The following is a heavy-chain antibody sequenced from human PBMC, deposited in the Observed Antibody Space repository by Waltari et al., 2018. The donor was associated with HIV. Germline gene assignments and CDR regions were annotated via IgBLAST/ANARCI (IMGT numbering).Heavy chain of an antibody. D-gene: IGHD6-13*01. CDR3: VTAPYSSSFYLRFPED. CDR2: TNVCNMFT. V-gene: IGHV1-3*01. J-gene: IGHJ4*02. Sequence: QVHLVQSGAEVKKPGASVKVSCRSSGINFNNNAIHWMRQAPGQGLEWLGDTNVCNMFTRYSQRFQGRVTFSRDTAETTIFMDLRSLKSEDTAVYYCVTAPYSSSFYLRFPEDWGRGTLVTVSS. CDR1: GINFNNNA.